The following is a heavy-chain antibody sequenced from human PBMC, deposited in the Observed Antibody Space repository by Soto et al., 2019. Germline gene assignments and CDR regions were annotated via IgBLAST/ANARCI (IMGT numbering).Heavy chain of an antibody. V-gene: IGHV4-4*02. D-gene: IGHD3-16*01. CDR3: ARVGGINWFDP. Sequence: SETLSLTCAVSSGSISSSTWWTWVRQPPGKGLERIGETHHIGNTNYNPSLESRVTISLDTSKNQFSLKLSSVTAADTAVYYCARVGGINWFDPWGQGTLVTVSS. J-gene: IGHJ5*02. CDR2: THHIGNT. CDR1: SGSISSSTW.